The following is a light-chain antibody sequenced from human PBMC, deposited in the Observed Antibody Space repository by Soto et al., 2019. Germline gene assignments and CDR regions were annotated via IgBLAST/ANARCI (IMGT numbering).Light chain of an antibody. Sequence: QSSLAQPASVAGSPGQAMTVSCSGTSSDIGAHNFFSWYQQHPGKAPKLIIYEVINRPSGVSDRFSGSKSGNTASLTISGLQSEDEADYYCNSYTTSNTFVFGSGTKVT. CDR2: EVI. J-gene: IGLJ1*01. CDR1: SSDIGAHNF. CDR3: NSYTTSNTFV. V-gene: IGLV2-14*03.